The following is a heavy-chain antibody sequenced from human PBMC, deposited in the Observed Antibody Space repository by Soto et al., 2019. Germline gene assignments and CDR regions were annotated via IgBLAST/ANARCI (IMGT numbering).Heavy chain of an antibody. CDR1: GYTFTSYA. D-gene: IGHD3-10*01. V-gene: IGHV1-3*01. Sequence: ASVKVSCKASGYTFTSYAMHWVRQAPGQRLEWMGWINAGNGNTKYSQKFQGRVTITRDTSASTAYMELSSLRSEDTAVYYCARDQYVLLWFGELSGYYYGMDVWGQGTTVTVSS. J-gene: IGHJ6*02. CDR3: ARDQYVLLWFGELSGYYYGMDV. CDR2: INAGNGNT.